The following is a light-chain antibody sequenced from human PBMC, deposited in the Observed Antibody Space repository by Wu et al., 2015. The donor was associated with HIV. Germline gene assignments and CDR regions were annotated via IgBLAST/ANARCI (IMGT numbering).Light chain of an antibody. CDR3: QQYNYWLYS. J-gene: IGKJ2*01. CDR1: QSVGNN. V-gene: IGKV3-15*01. CDR2: GAS. Sequence: ETLMTQSPVTLSMSPGDRATLSCRASQSVGNNLAWYQQKSGQAPRLLIYGASTRSTGVPARFSGSGSGTEFTLTISSLQSEDLAIYYCQQYNYWLYSFGRGPSWRSN.